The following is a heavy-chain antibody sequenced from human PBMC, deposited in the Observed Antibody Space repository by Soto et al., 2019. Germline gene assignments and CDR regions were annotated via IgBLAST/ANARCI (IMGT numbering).Heavy chain of an antibody. Sequence: GGSLRLSCAASGFTFSTYAMNWVRQAPGKGLEYVSSISTNGGSTHYADSVKGRFTISRDNSKNTQYLQMSSLRADDTAVYYCVKGEYYYDSSGYYPFDYWGQGTLVTSPQ. V-gene: IGHV3-64D*06. D-gene: IGHD3-22*01. CDR1: GFTFSTYA. J-gene: IGHJ4*02. CDR2: ISTNGGST. CDR3: VKGEYYYDSSGYYPFDY.